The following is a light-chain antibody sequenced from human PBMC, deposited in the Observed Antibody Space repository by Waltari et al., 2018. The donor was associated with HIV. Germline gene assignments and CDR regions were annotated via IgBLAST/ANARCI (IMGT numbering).Light chain of an antibody. Sequence: ESVLTQSPGTLSLSPGERATLSCRASQSVGSSLAWYRQKPGQAPKILIYTTSFRATGIPDRFSGSAAGTDFTLTSNRLEPEDSAVYYCQQFGHSFTFGGGTKLELK. J-gene: IGKJ4*01. CDR3: QQFGHSFT. CDR2: TTS. CDR1: QSVGSS. V-gene: IGKV3-20*01.